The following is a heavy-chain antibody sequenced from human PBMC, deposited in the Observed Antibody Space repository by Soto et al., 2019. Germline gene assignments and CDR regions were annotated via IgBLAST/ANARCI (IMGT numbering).Heavy chain of an antibody. CDR1: GFTFSSYA. J-gene: IGHJ4*02. Sequence: EVRLLESGGGLAQPGGSLRLSCEASGFTFSSYAMTWVRQAPGKGLEWVSSIRSSDGVTHYADSVKGRFTISRDNSKNTLYLQMNSLRAEDTALYYCAKYKFATTPYLDYWAQGTLVTVSS. V-gene: IGHV3-23*01. D-gene: IGHD4-4*01. CDR2: IRSSDGVT. CDR3: AKYKFATTPYLDY.